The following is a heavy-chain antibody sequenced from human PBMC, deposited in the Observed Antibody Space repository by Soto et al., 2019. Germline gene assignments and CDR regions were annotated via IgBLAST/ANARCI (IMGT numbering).Heavy chain of an antibody. CDR2: INHSGST. CDR1: GGSFSGYY. J-gene: IGHJ5*02. D-gene: IGHD6-13*01. CDR3: ARGPERETGYSSSWYWFDP. V-gene: IGHV4-34*01. Sequence: SETLSLTCAVYGGSFSGYYWSWIRQPPGKGLEWIGEINHSGSTNYNPSLKSRVTISVDTSKNQFSLKLSSVTAADTAVYYCARGPERETGYSSSWYWFDPWGQGTLVTVSS.